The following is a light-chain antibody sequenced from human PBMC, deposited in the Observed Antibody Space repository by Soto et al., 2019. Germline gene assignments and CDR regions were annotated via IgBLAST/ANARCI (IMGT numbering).Light chain of an antibody. Sequence: QSAPTQPASVSGSPGQSITISCTGTSSDIGLNNYVSWYQQHPGKAPALIIYAVTYRPSGVSSRFSGSKSGTSASLAISGLQSEDEADYYCAAWDDSLNGPVFGGGTKLTVL. V-gene: IGLV2-14*03. J-gene: IGLJ2*01. CDR2: AVT. CDR3: AAWDDSLNGPV. CDR1: SSDIGLNNY.